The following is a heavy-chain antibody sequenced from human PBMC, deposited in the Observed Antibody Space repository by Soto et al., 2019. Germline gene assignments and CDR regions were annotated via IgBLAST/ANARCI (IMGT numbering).Heavy chain of an antibody. D-gene: IGHD3-10*01. J-gene: IGHJ6*02. CDR2: IYHSGST. Sequence: SETLSLTCAVSGGSISSGGYSWSWIRQPPGKGPEWIGYIYHSGSTYYNPSLKSRVTISVDRSKNQFSLKLSSVTAADTAVYYCARGPMVRGDYYGMDVWGQGTTVTVSS. CDR1: GGSISSGGYS. CDR3: ARGPMVRGDYYGMDV. V-gene: IGHV4-30-2*01.